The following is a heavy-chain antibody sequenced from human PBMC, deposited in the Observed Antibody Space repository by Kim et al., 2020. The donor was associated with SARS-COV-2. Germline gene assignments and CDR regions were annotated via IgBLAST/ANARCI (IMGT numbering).Heavy chain of an antibody. D-gene: IGHD3-10*01. V-gene: IGHV4-31*02. J-gene: IGHJ4*02. Sequence: YNPSLKGRVTISVDTSKNQFSLKLSSVTAADTAVYYCARVGFGETYYFDYWGQGTLVTVSS. CDR3: ARVGFGETYYFDY.